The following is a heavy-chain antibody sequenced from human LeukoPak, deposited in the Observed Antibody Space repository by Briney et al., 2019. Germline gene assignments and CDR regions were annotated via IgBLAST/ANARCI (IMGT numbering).Heavy chain of an antibody. V-gene: IGHV3-30*18. Sequence: TGGSLRLSCAASGFTFSSYGMHWVRQAPGKGLEWVAVISYDGSNKYYADSVKGRFTISRDNSKNTLYLQMNSLRAEDTAVYYCAKQHETDSSSWYWFDPWGQGTLVTVSS. CDR3: AKQHETDSSSWYWFDP. CDR2: ISYDGSNK. D-gene: IGHD6-13*01. CDR1: GFTFSSYG. J-gene: IGHJ5*02.